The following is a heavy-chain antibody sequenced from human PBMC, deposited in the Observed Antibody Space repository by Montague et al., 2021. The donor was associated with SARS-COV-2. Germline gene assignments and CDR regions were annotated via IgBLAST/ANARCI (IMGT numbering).Heavy chain of an antibody. CDR1: GGSFSGYY. CDR2: INHGGST. Sequence: SETLSLTCAVHGGSFSGYYWNWIRQRPGKGLEWIGEINHGGSTNYNPSLKNRLTISADTSKNQFSLKLTSVAATDTAVYYCARLRDGVVPSPILGIGPYFAYYYIDVWGKGITVTVS. V-gene: IGHV4-34*01. CDR3: ARLRDGVVPSPILGIGPYFAYYYIDV. J-gene: IGHJ6*03. D-gene: IGHD2-15*01.